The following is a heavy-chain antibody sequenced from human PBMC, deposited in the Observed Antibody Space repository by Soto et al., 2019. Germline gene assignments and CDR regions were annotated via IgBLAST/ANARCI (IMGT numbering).Heavy chain of an antibody. CDR3: ARGMYQPLGSWFDP. CDR1: GGSFSGYY. V-gene: IGHV4-34*01. CDR2: INHSGST. J-gene: IGHJ5*01. D-gene: IGHD2-2*01. Sequence: PSETLSLTCAVYGGSFSGYYWSWIRQPPGKGLEWIGEINHSGSTNYNPSLKSRVTISVDTSKNQFSLKLSSVTAADTAVYYCARGMYQPLGSWFDPWGQGTTVTVSS.